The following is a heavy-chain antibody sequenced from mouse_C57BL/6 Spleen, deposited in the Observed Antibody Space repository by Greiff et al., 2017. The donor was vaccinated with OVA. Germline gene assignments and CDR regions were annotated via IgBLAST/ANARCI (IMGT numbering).Heavy chain of an antibody. Sequence: VKLQQPGAELVRPGSSVKLSCKASGYTFTSYWMHWVKQRPIQGLEWIGNIDPSDSETHYNQKFKDKATLTVDKSSSTAYMQLSSLTSEDSAVYYCARSYYGTPYYFDYWGQGTTLTVSS. J-gene: IGHJ2*01. CDR2: IDPSDSET. V-gene: IGHV1-52*01. D-gene: IGHD1-1*01. CDR3: ARSYYGTPYYFDY. CDR1: GYTFTSYW.